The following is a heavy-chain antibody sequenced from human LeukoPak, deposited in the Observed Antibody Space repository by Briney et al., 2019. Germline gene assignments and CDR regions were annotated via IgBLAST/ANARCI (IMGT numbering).Heavy chain of an antibody. CDR1: GGSFSGYY. V-gene: IGHV4-34*01. CDR3: ARVYSSSHNWFDP. Sequence: ETLSLTCAVYGGSFSGYYWSWIRQPPGKGLEWIGEINHSGSTNYNPSLKSRVTISVDTSKNQFSLKLSSVTAADTAVYYCARVYSSSHNWFDPWGQGTLVTVSS. J-gene: IGHJ5*02. CDR2: INHSGST. D-gene: IGHD6-13*01.